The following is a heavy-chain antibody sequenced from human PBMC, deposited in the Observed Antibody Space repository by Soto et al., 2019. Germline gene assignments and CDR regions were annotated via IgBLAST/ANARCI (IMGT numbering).Heavy chain of an antibody. CDR1: GASISSGDYS. CDR2: IHHGGTP. D-gene: IGHD5-12*01. Sequence: PSETLSLTCAVSGASISSGDYSWSWVRQPPGKGLEWIGHIHHGGTPYYKASLKSRVTISQDRSKNQFSLSLSSVTAADTAMYFCARVAYSGFDVRRYRTSYFDQWGQGILVTVSS. J-gene: IGHJ4*02. CDR3: ARVAYSGFDVRRYRTSYFDQ. V-gene: IGHV4-30-2*01.